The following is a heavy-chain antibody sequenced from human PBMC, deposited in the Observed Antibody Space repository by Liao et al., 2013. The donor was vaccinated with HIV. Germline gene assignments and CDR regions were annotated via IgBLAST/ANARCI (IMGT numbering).Heavy chain of an antibody. V-gene: IGHV4-39*07. CDR3: ARGFRLRLGLVDY. Sequence: QLQLQESGPGLVKPSETLSLTCTVSGGSISSSGYYWSWIRQPPGKGLEWIGEINHSGSTNYNPSLKSRVTISVDTSKNQFSLKLTSVTAADTAVYYCARGFRLRLGLVDYWGQGTLVTVSS. CDR1: GGSISSSGYY. CDR2: INHSGST. D-gene: IGHD3-16*01. J-gene: IGHJ4*02.